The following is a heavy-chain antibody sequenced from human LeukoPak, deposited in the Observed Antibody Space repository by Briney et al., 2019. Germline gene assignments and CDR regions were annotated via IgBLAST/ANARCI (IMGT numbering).Heavy chain of an antibody. V-gene: IGHV3-11*01. Sequence: GGSLRLSCAASGFTFSDYYMSWIRQAPGKGLGWGSYISSSGSTIYYADSVKGRFTISRDNAKNSLYLQMNSLRAEDTAVYYCARVALSLRFLEWLLDSWFDPWGQGTLVTVSS. CDR3: ARVALSLRFLEWLLDSWFDP. CDR2: ISSSGSTI. D-gene: IGHD3-3*01. J-gene: IGHJ5*02. CDR1: GFTFSDYY.